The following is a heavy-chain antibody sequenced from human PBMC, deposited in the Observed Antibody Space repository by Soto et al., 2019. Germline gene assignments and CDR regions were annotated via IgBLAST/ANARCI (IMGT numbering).Heavy chain of an antibody. D-gene: IGHD6-6*01. Sequence: EVQLVESGGGLVQPGGSLRLSCAASGFTISSHWMHWVRQAPGKGLVWVSRIKSDGSHTNYADSVTGRFTISRDNAKNTLYLQMNSLRAEDTAVYYCTREDISSAGYFDYWGQGSLVTVSS. CDR2: IKSDGSHT. CDR1: GFTISSHW. CDR3: TREDISSAGYFDY. V-gene: IGHV3-74*01. J-gene: IGHJ4*02.